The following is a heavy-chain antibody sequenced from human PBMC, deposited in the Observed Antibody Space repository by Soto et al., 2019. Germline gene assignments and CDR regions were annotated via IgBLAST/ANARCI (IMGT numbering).Heavy chain of an antibody. V-gene: IGHV4-34*01. D-gene: IGHD2-15*01. CDR1: GGSFSGYY. CDR3: ARGRSYCSGGSCYPRAFDI. CDR2: INHSGST. Sequence: SETLSLTCAVYGGSFSGYYWSWIRQPPGKGLEWIGEINHSGSTNYNPSLKSRVTISVDTSKNQFSLKLSSVTAADTAVYYCARGRSYCSGGSCYPRAFDIWGQGTMVTVSS. J-gene: IGHJ3*02.